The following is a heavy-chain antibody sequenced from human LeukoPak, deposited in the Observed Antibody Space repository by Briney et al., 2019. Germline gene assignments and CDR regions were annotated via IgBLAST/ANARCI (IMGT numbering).Heavy chain of an antibody. D-gene: IGHD2-2*01. V-gene: IGHV1-8*03. CDR3: ARAGVVPAAGKSTLNWFDP. Sequence: ASVKVSCKASGYTFTSYDIKWVRQAPGQGLEWMGWMNANSGNTGYAQKFQGRVTITRNTSISTAYMELSSLRSEDTAVYYCARAGVVPAAGKSTLNWFDPWGQGTLVTVSS. J-gene: IGHJ5*02. CDR2: MNANSGNT. CDR1: GYTFTSYD.